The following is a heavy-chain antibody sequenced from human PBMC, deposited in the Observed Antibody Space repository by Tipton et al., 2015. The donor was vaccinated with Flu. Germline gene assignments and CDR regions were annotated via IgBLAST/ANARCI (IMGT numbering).Heavy chain of an antibody. CDR3: ARVEYSDTSGEIDF. CDR1: GYSISSGYY. CDR2: IYHTGST. D-gene: IGHD3-22*01. Sequence: TLSLTCAVSGYSISSGYYWGWIRQPPGRGLEWIGSIYHTGSTYYNPSLKSRVTMSVDTSKNQFSLKLSSVTAADTAVYFCARVEYSDTSGEIDFWGQGTLVTVSS. V-gene: IGHV4-38-2*01. J-gene: IGHJ4*02.